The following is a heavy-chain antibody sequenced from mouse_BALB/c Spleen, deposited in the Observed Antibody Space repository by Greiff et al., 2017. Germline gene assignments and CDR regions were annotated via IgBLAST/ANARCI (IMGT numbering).Heavy chain of an antibody. CDR2: ISSGGST. CDR3: ARGGVYYDYEGAMDY. V-gene: IGHV5-6-5*01. D-gene: IGHD2-4*01. Sequence: EVMLVESGGGLVKPGGSLKLSCAASGFTFSSYAMSWVRQTPEKRLEWVASISSGGSTYYPDSVKGRFTISRDNARNILYLQMSSLRSEDTAMYYCARGGVYYDYEGAMDYWGQGTSVTVSS. CDR1: GFTFSSYA. J-gene: IGHJ4*01.